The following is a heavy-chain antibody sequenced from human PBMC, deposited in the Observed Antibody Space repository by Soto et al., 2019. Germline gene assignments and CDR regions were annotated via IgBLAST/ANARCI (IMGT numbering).Heavy chain of an antibody. CDR2: IFSSGTT. CDR3: ARVPSPFDFYYAMDV. D-gene: IGHD3-16*01. CDR1: GGSISSSSYY. Sequence: PSETLSLTCTVPGGSISSSSYYWGWIRQPPGKGLEWIGYIFSSGTTYYNPSLKSRLTMSLDTSQNQFSLKLNSVTAADTAVYFCARVPSPFDFYYAMDVWGQGTTVTVSS. V-gene: IGHV4-30-4*02. J-gene: IGHJ6*02.